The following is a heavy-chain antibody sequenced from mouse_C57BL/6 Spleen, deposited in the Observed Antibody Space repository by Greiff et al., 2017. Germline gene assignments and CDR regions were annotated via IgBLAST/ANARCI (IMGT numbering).Heavy chain of an antibody. CDR2: INPSSGYT. Sequence: VQLQQSGAELARPGASVKMSCKASGYTFTSYTMHWVKQRPGQGLEWIGYINPSSGYTKYNQKFKDKATLTADKSSSTAYMQLSSLTSEDSAVYDCAEGRVAFDYWGQGTTLTVSS. V-gene: IGHV1-4*01. J-gene: IGHJ2*01. CDR3: AEGRVAFDY. CDR1: GYTFTSYT. D-gene: IGHD1-1*02.